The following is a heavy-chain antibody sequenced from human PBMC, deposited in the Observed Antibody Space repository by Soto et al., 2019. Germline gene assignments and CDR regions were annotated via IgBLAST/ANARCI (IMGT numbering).Heavy chain of an antibody. Sequence: QLHLQESGPGLVKPSESRSRTCIVSGGSLSSSSYYWAWRRQPPGKGLEGIGTIYYNGNTYYNPSLESRATFGVDTFKNEFSLKVTSVTATDTDVYYGGRHAWTYYLLAINYWGQGTLATVSS. V-gene: IGHV4-39*01. CDR3: GRHAWTYYLLAINY. D-gene: IGHD3-16*01. J-gene: IGHJ4*02. CDR1: GGSLSSSSYY. CDR2: IYYNGNT.